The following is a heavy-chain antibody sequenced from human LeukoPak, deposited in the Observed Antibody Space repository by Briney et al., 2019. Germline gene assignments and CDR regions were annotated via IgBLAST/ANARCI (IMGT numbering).Heavy chain of an antibody. J-gene: IGHJ4*02. CDR3: ARGSSSFDN. V-gene: IGHV4-59*10. CDR1: GGSFSGYY. D-gene: IGHD6-13*01. CDR2: IYTSGST. Sequence: SETLSLTCAVYGGSFSGYYWSWIRQPAGKGLEWIGRIYTSGSTNYNPSLKSRVTISVDTSKNQFSLKLSSVTAADTAVYYCARGSSSFDNWGQGTLVTVSS.